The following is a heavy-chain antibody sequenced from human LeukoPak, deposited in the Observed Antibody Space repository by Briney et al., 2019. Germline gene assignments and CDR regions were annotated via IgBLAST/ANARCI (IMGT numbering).Heavy chain of an antibody. Sequence: PSETLSLTCAVSGDSISSSHWWSWVRPSPGKGLEWIGEIYHSGNTNYNPSLKSRVAISLDKSSNPFSLRLTSVTAADTAMYFCAREEMPGKFDYWGQGILVTVSS. CDR1: GDSISSSHW. V-gene: IGHV4-4*02. CDR2: IYHSGNT. J-gene: IGHJ4*02. D-gene: IGHD1-26*01. CDR3: AREEMPGKFDY.